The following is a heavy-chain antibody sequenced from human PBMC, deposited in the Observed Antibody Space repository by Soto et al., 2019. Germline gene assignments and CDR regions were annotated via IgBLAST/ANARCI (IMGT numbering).Heavy chain of an antibody. CDR3: AREYSRSSGYY. CDR1: GGTFSSYT. J-gene: IGHJ4*02. D-gene: IGHD6-6*01. Sequence: GASVKVSCKASGGTFSSYTISWVRQAPGQGLEWMGRIIPILGIANYAQKFQGRVTITADKSTSTAYMELSSLRSEDTAVYYCAREYSRSSGYYWGQGILVTVSS. CDR2: IIPILGIA. V-gene: IGHV1-69*02.